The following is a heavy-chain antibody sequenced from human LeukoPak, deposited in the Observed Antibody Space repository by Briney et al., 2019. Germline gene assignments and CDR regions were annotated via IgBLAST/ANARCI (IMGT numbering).Heavy chain of an antibody. J-gene: IGHJ6*02. CDR1: GFTFSSYV. D-gene: IGHD3-9*01. V-gene: IGHV3-23*01. CDR2: IVGSGGSA. CDR3: ARDRNPPYFDWLLFYGMDV. Sequence: GGSLRLSCGASGFTFSSYVMSWVRQAPGKGLEWVSGIVGSGGSAYYADSAKGRFTISRDNSKNSLYLQMNSLRAEDTAVYYCARDRNPPYFDWLLFYGMDVWGQGTTVTVSS.